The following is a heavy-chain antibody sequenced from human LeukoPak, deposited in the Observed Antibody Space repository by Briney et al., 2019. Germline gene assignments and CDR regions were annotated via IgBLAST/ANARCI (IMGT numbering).Heavy chain of an antibody. CDR1: GFTFSSYA. D-gene: IGHD3-22*01. V-gene: IGHV3-23*01. CDR3: AKARVDYYDSSGYSPLDY. CDR2: ISGSGGST. Sequence: PGGSLRLSCAASGFTFSSYAMSWVRQAPGKGLEWVSAISGSGGSTYYADSVKGRFTISRDNSKNTLYLQMNSLRAEDTAVYYCAKARVDYYDSSGYSPLDYWGQGTLVTVSS. J-gene: IGHJ4*02.